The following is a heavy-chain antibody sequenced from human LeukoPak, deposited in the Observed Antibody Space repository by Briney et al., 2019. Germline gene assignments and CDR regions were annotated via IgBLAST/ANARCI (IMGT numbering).Heavy chain of an antibody. CDR2: INHSGST. D-gene: IGHD3-9*01. CDR3: ARSSITYYDILTGYYRWFDP. CDR1: GGSFSGYY. V-gene: IGHV4-34*01. Sequence: SETLSLTCAVYGGSFSGYYWSWTRQPPGKGLEWIGEINHSGSTNYNPSLKSRVTISVDTSKNQFSLKLSSVTAADTAVYYCARSSITYYDILTGYYRWFDPWGQGTLVTVS. J-gene: IGHJ5*02.